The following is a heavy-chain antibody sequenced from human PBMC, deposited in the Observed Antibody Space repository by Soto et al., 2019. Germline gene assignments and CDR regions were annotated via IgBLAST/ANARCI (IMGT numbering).Heavy chain of an antibody. Sequence: EGSLRLSCAASGFTFSSYSMNWVRQAPGKGLEWVSSISSSSSYIYYADSVKGRFTISRDNAKNSLYLQMNSLRAEDTAVYYCARRITIFGVVRYPNWFDPWGQGTLVTVSS. V-gene: IGHV3-21*01. CDR2: ISSSSSYI. CDR1: GFTFSSYS. CDR3: ARRITIFGVVRYPNWFDP. D-gene: IGHD3-3*01. J-gene: IGHJ5*02.